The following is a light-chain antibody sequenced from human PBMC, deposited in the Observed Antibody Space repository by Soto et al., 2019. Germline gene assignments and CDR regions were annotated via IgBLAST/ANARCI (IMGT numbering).Light chain of an antibody. CDR3: QQSYSTLALT. V-gene: IGKV1-39*01. CDR2: GAS. CDR1: QNINNY. J-gene: IGKJ4*02. Sequence: DIQMTQSPSSLSASVGDRVTVTCRASQNINNYLNWYQQKPGKAPRLLIYGASSLESGVPSRFSCSGSWTEFTLTISSLQDEDFATYYCQQSYSTLALTFGGGTKVDIK.